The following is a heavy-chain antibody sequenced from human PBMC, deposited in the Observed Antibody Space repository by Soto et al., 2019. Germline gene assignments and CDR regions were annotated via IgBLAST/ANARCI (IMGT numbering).Heavy chain of an antibody. Sequence: SETLSLTCTVSGGSISSSSYYWGWIRQPPGKGLEWIGSIFHSGSIYYNPSLQSRVTISVDTSKNQLSLKLSSVTAADTAVYYCAARGSSGYYYVSGVNYFDYWGQGTLVTVSS. J-gene: IGHJ4*02. V-gene: IGHV4-39*07. CDR1: GGSISSSSYY. D-gene: IGHD3-22*01. CDR2: IFHSGSI. CDR3: AARGSSGYYYVSGVNYFDY.